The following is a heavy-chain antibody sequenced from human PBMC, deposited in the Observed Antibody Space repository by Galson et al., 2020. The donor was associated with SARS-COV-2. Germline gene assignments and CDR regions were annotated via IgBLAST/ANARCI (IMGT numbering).Heavy chain of an antibody. CDR1: GYSFTNYW. V-gene: IGHV5-51*01. Sequence: GESLKISCEASGYSFTNYWIGWVRQMPGKGLEWMGIIYPDDSYTIYSPSFRGQVTISGDKSLSTAYLQWSSLKASDTAIYYCARHGASSGWYEGIDYRGQETLVTVSS. D-gene: IGHD6-19*01. CDR2: IYPDDSYT. J-gene: IGHJ4*02. CDR3: ARHGASSGWYEGIDY.